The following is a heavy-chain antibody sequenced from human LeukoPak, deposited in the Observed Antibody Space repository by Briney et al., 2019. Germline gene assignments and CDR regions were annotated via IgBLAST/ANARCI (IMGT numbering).Heavy chain of an antibody. Sequence: PGGSLRLSCAASGFTFSSYAMSWVRQAPGKGLEWVSAISCSGGSTYYADSVKGRFTISRDNSKNTLYLQMNSLRAEDTAVYYCAKVRGVITTHFDYWGQGTLVAVSS. D-gene: IGHD3-10*01. CDR2: ISCSGGST. CDR3: AKVRGVITTHFDY. J-gene: IGHJ4*02. V-gene: IGHV3-23*01. CDR1: GFTFSSYA.